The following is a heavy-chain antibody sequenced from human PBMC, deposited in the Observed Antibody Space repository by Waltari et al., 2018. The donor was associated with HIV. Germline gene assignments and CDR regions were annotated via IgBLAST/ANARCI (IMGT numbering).Heavy chain of an antibody. V-gene: IGHV3-30*18. D-gene: IGHD1-7*01. CDR2: ISYDGSNK. Sequence: QVQLVESGGGVVQPGRSLSLSCAASGFTFSRYCMPWVRQAPGKGLEWVAVISYDGSNKYYADSVKGRFTISRDNSKNTLYLQMNSLRAEDTAVYYCAKGETGTTWIDYWGQGTLVTVSS. CDR3: AKGETGTTWIDY. CDR1: GFTFSRYC. J-gene: IGHJ4*02.